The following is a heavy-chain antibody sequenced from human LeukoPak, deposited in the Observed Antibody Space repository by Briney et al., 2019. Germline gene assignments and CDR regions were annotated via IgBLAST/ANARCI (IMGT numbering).Heavy chain of an antibody. CDR3: AKDRSYYYDSSGHRGAFDI. Sequence: AGGSLRLSCAASGFTFSSYAMSWVRQAPGKGLEWVSATSGSGGSTYYADSVKGRFTISRDNSKNTLYLQMNSLRAEDTAVYYCAKDRSYYYDSSGHRGAFDIWGQGTMVTVSS. V-gene: IGHV3-23*01. D-gene: IGHD3-22*01. CDR1: GFTFSSYA. CDR2: TSGSGGST. J-gene: IGHJ3*02.